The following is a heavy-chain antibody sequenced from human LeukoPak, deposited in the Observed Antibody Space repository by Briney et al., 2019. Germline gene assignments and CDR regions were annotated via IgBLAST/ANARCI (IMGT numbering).Heavy chain of an antibody. Sequence: ASVKVSCKASGYTFTSYDTNWVRQATGQGLEWMGWMNPNSGNTGYAQKFQGRVTMTRNTSISTAYMELSSLRSEDTAVHYCARARRRGWNWFDPWGQGTLVTVSS. CDR2: MNPNSGNT. CDR1: GYTFTSYD. V-gene: IGHV1-8*01. CDR3: ARARRRGWNWFDP. D-gene: IGHD6-19*01. J-gene: IGHJ5*02.